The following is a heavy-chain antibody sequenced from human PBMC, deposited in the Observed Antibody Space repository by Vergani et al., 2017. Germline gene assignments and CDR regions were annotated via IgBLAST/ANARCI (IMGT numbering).Heavy chain of an antibody. Sequence: QVQLQQSGPGLVKPSQTLSLTCAISGDSVSSNSAAWTWIRQSPSRGLEWLGRTYYRSKWYNEYAVSVKSRITINQDTSKNQFSLQLNSVTPEDTAVYYCSWGGYSSGWYFFDYWGQGTLVTVSS. CDR3: SWGGYSSGWYFFDY. D-gene: IGHD6-19*01. V-gene: IGHV6-1*01. CDR2: TYYRSKWYN. J-gene: IGHJ4*02. CDR1: GDSVSSNSAA.